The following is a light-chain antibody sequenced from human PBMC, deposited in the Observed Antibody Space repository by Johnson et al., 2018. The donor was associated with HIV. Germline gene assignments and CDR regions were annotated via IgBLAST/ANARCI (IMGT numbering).Light chain of an antibody. CDR2: ANN. V-gene: IGLV1-51*02. Sequence: QSILTQPPSVSAAPGQNVNISCSGGSSNIGSNLASWYQQLPGTAPKLLIYANNKRPSGIPDRFSGSKSGTSATLGITGLQTGDEADYYCGTWDNGLSAYVFGTGTKVTVL. CDR1: SSNIGSNL. J-gene: IGLJ1*01. CDR3: GTWDNGLSAYV.